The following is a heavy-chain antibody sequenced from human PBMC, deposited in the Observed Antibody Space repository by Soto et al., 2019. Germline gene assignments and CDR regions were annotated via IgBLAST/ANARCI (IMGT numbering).Heavy chain of an antibody. Sequence: PGGALRLSCAASGFTFSNAWMSWVRQAPGKGLEWVGRIKSKTDGGTTDYAAPVKGRFTISRDDSKNTLYLQMNSLKTEDTAVYYCTTTYYDYVWGSYGLTYWGQGTLVTVSS. CDR1: GFTFSNAW. V-gene: IGHV3-15*01. J-gene: IGHJ4*02. CDR3: TTTYYDYVWGSYGLTY. CDR2: IKSKTDGGTT. D-gene: IGHD3-16*01.